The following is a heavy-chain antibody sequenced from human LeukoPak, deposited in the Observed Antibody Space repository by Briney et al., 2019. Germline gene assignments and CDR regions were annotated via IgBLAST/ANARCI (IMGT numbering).Heavy chain of an antibody. D-gene: IGHD1-26*01. CDR1: GGTFSSYA. CDR3: ARARSVGATTFGFDY. CDR2: IIPIFGTA. J-gene: IGHJ4*02. V-gene: IGHV1-69*13. Sequence: SVKVSCKASGGTFSSYAISWVRQAPGQGLEWMGGIIPIFGTASYAQKFQGRVTITADESTSTAYMELSSLRSEDTAVYYCARARSVGATTFGFDYWGQGTLVTVSS.